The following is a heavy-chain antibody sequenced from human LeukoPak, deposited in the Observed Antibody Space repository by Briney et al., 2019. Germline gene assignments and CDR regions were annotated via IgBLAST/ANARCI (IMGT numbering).Heavy chain of an antibody. D-gene: IGHD3-16*01. CDR1: NFTFSTYW. V-gene: IGHV3-7*04. CDR3: ARGTYYYEF. CDR2: MNQLGNEK. Sequence: GGSLRLSCPATNFTFSTYWMSWVRQAPGKGPEWVAYMNQLGNEKNYLDSVKGRFTISRDNAKNSLYLQMTSLRVEDTAVYYCARGTYYYEFWGQGTLVTVSS. J-gene: IGHJ4*02.